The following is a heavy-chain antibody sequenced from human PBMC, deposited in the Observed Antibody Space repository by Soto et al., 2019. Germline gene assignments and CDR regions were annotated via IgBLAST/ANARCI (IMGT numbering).Heavy chain of an antibody. Sequence: SETLSLTCAVSGGSISSSNWWSWVRQPPGKGLEWIGEIYHSGSTNYNPSLKSRVTISVDKSKNQFSLKLSSVTAADTAVYYCARQDYCSSTSCSFDYWGQGTLVTVSS. CDR1: GGSISSSNW. V-gene: IGHV4-4*02. D-gene: IGHD2-2*01. CDR3: ARQDYCSSTSCSFDY. J-gene: IGHJ4*02. CDR2: IYHSGST.